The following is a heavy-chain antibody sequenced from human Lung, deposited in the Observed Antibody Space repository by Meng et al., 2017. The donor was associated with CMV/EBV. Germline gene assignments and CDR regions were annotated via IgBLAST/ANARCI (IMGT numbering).Heavy chain of an antibody. CDR1: GYSFASYW. V-gene: IGHV5-51*01. D-gene: IGHD2-21*01. Sequence: EXXKISXKGSGYSFASYWIAWVRQMPGKGLEWMGIIYPGDSDTRYSPSFQGQVTISADQSISTAYLQWSSLKASDTAMYYCARRDRAYCGGNCYREAFDIXGQGXMVTVSS. CDR3: ARRDRAYCGGNCYREAFDI. J-gene: IGHJ3*02. CDR2: IYPGDSDT.